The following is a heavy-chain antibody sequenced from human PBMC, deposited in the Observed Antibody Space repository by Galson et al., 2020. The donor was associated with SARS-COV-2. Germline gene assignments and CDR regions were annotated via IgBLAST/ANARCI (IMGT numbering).Heavy chain of an antibody. D-gene: IGHD5-18*01. J-gene: IGHJ1*01. V-gene: IGHV3-21*01. Sequence: PGGSLRLSCAASGFSFNDYNMNWVRQAPGKGLEWLSSISTTGNDIYYADSVKGRFTVSRDNAKNSLYLQMNSLRAEDTAVYYCTRDSVPWLEYQHWGQGTLVTVSA. CDR1: GFSFNDYN. CDR3: TRDSVPWLEYQH. CDR2: ISTTGNDI.